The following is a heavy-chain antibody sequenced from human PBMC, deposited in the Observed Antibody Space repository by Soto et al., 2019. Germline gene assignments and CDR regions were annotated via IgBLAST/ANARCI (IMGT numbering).Heavy chain of an antibody. CDR1: GFTFSNAW. Sequence: EVQLVESGGGLVKPGGSLRLSCAASGFTFSNAWMNWVRQAPGKGLEWVGRIKSKTDGGTADYAAPVKGRFTISSDDSKNTLYLQMNSLKTEDTAVYFCTTFRYYYDSSGYYLWDFWGQGTLVTVSS. CDR2: IKSKTDGGTA. D-gene: IGHD3-22*01. CDR3: TTFRYYYDSSGYYLWDF. J-gene: IGHJ4*02. V-gene: IGHV3-15*07.